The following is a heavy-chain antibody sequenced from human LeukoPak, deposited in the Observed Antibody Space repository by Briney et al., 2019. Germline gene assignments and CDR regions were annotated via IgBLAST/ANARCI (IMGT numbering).Heavy chain of an antibody. D-gene: IGHD3-22*01. CDR2: MNPNSGNT. Sequence: GASVKVSCKASGYTFTSYDINWVRQATGQGLEWMGWMNPNSGNTGYAQKFQGRVTMTRNTSISTAYMELSSLRSEDTAVYYCARGRDDSSGYYFFDAFDIWGQGTMVTVSS. CDR1: GYTFTSYD. V-gene: IGHV1-8*01. CDR3: ARGRDDSSGYYFFDAFDI. J-gene: IGHJ3*02.